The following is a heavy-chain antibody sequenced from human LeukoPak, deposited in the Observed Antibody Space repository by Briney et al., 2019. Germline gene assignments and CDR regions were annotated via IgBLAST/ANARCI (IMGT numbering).Heavy chain of an antibody. D-gene: IGHD3-22*01. CDR2: IRYDGSNK. J-gene: IGHJ5*02. V-gene: IGHV3-30*02. Sequence: GGSLRLSCAASGFTFGIYDMHWVRQAPGKGLEWVAFIRYDGSNKYYADSVKGRFTISRDNSKNTLYLQMNSLRADDTAVYYCAKDPDSSGYYSWFDPWGQGTLVTVSS. CDR1: GFTFGIYD. CDR3: AKDPDSSGYYSWFDP.